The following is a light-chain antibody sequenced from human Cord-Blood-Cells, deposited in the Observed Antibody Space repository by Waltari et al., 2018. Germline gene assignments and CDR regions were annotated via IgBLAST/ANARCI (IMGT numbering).Light chain of an antibody. J-gene: IGKJ1*01. CDR1: QSISSW. V-gene: IGKV1-5*01. CDR3: QQYNSYSWT. CDR2: DAS. Sequence: DIQMTQYPSTLSASVGDRVTITCRASQSISSWLAWYQQKPGKDPKLLIYDASSLESGVPSMFSGSGSGTEFTLTISSLQPDDFATYYCQQYNSYSWTFGQGTKGEIK.